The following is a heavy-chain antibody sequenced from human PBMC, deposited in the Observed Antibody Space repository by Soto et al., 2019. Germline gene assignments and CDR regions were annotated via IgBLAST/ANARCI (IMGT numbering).Heavy chain of an antibody. Sequence: EVQLVESGGGLVQPGRSLRLSCAASGFTFDDYAMHWVRQAPGKGLEWVSGISWNSGSIGYADSVKGRFTISRDNAKNSLYLQMNSLRAEDTAVYYCAKVHSRRLTHWYFDLWGRGTLVTVSS. J-gene: IGHJ2*01. V-gene: IGHV3-9*01. CDR3: AKVHSRRLTHWYFDL. D-gene: IGHD6-13*01. CDR1: GFTFDDYA. CDR2: ISWNSGSI.